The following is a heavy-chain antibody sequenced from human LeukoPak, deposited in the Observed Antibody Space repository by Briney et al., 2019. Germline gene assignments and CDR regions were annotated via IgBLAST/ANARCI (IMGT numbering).Heavy chain of an antibody. CDR1: GYTFTSYA. CDR2: INAGNGNT. J-gene: IGHJ5*02. V-gene: IGHV1-3*01. CDR3: ARVRSSGLPNWFDP. Sequence: ASVKVSCKASGYTFTSYAMHWVRQAPGQRLEWMGWINAGNGNTKYSQKFQGRVTITRDTSASTAYMELSSLRSEDTAVYYCARVRSSGLPNWFDPWGQGTLVTVSS. D-gene: IGHD6-19*01.